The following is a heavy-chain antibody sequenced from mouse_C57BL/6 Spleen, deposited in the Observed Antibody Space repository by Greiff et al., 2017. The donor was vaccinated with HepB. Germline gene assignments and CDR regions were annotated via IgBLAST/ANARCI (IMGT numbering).Heavy chain of an antibody. Sequence: DVKLVESGGGLVKPGGSLKLSCAASGFTFSSYAMSWVRQTPEKRLEWVATISDGGSYTYYPDNVKGRFTISRDNAKNNLYLQMSHLKSEDTAMYYCARDGGYGYDDGAWFAYWGQGTLVTVSA. V-gene: IGHV5-4*01. D-gene: IGHD2-2*01. CDR2: ISDGGSYT. CDR3: ARDGGYGYDDGAWFAY. J-gene: IGHJ3*01. CDR1: GFTFSSYA.